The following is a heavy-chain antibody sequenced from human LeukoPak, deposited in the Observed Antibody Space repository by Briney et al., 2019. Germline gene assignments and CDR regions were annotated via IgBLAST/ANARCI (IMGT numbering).Heavy chain of an antibody. CDR3: ARDQGNYYDSSGYTYYYYGMDV. J-gene: IGHJ6*02. CDR2: ISSSSSYI. V-gene: IGHV3-21*01. Sequence: GGSLRLSCAASGFTFSSYSMNWVRQAPGKGLEWVSSISSSSSYIYCADSVKGRFTISRDNAKNSLYLQMNSLRAEDTAVYYCARDQGNYYDSSGYTYYYYGMDVWGQGTTVTVSS. CDR1: GFTFSSYS. D-gene: IGHD3-22*01.